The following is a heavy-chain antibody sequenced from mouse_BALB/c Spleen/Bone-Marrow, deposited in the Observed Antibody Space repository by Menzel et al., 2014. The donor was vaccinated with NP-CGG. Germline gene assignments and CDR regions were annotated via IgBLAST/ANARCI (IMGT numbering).Heavy chain of an antibody. J-gene: IGHJ4*01. V-gene: IGHV1-9*01. CDR2: ILPGSGST. CDR3: ARGIDYYAMDY. Sequence: QVQLQQSGAELMKPGASVKISCKATGYTFSSYRIEWVKPRPGHGLEWIGEILPGSGSTNYNEKFKGKATFTADTSSNTAYMQLSSLTSEDSAVYYCARGIDYYAMDYWGQGTSVTVS. CDR1: GYTFSSYR.